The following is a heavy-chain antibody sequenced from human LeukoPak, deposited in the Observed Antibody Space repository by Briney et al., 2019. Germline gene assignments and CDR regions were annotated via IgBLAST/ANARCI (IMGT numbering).Heavy chain of an antibody. D-gene: IGHD2-15*01. CDR1: GGSISSYY. V-gene: IGHV4-4*07. Sequence: SETLSLTCTVSGGSISSYYWSWIRQPAGKGLEWIGRIYTSGSTNYNPSLKSRVTMSVDTSKNQFSLKLSSVTAADTAVYYCARQGPYCSGGSCYSVFGYYYYYGMDVWGQGTTVTVSS. CDR3: ARQGPYCSGGSCYSVFGYYYYYGMDV. J-gene: IGHJ6*02. CDR2: IYTSGST.